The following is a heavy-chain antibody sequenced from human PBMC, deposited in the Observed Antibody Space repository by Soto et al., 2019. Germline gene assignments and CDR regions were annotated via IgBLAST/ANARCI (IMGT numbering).Heavy chain of an antibody. V-gene: IGHV3-21*01. J-gene: IGHJ4*02. Sequence: GGSLRLSCAASGFTLTRYSMNWVRQAPGKGLEWVSSISSTTNYIYYADSMKGRFTVSRDNAKNSVYLEMNSLSAEDTAVYYCETASADLTSIFDYWGQGTLVTVSS. D-gene: IGHD6-6*01. CDR3: ETASADLTSIFDY. CDR1: GFTLTRYS. CDR2: ISSTTNYI.